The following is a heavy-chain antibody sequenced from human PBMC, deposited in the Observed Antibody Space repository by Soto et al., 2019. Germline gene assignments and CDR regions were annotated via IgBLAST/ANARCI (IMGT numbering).Heavy chain of an antibody. CDR2: IYSGGTT. V-gene: IGHV3-53*01. CDR1: GFTVSTTY. CDR3: ARGVPITPGTFDY. Sequence: RGSLRLSCAASGFTVSTTYMSWVRQAPGKGLEWISIIYSGGTTVYADSVKGRFTISRDNSKNTLYLQMNSLRAEDTAVYYCARGVPITPGTFDYRGQGTLVTVSS. D-gene: IGHD5-12*01. J-gene: IGHJ4*02.